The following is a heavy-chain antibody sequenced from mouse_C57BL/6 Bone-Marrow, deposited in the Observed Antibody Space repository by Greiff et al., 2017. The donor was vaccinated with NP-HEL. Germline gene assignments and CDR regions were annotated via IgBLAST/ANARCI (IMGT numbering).Heavy chain of an antibody. D-gene: IGHD2-1*01. V-gene: IGHV1-42*01. CDR3: ARCGNYGAMDY. Sequence: VQLQQSGPELVKPGASVKISCKASGYSFTGYYMNWVKQSPEKSLEWIGEINPSTGGTTYNQKFKAKATLTVDKSSSTAYMQLKSLTSEDSAVYYCARCGNYGAMDYWGQGTSVTVSS. CDR1: GYSFTGYY. J-gene: IGHJ4*01. CDR2: INPSTGGT.